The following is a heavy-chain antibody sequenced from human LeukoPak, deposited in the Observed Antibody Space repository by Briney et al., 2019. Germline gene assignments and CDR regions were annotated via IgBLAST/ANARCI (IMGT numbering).Heavy chain of an antibody. V-gene: IGHV4-59*08. CDR2: ISQNGYT. Sequence: PSETLSLTCTVSGASIGSYYWSWIRQPPGKRLEWIGYISQNGYTKYTPSLKSRVTISRDTSENQFPLILSSVTAADTAVYYCTRHDVVAVIGHGMAVWGQGTTVTVSS. D-gene: IGHD2-15*01. J-gene: IGHJ6*02. CDR3: TRHDVVAVIGHGMAV. CDR1: GASIGSYY.